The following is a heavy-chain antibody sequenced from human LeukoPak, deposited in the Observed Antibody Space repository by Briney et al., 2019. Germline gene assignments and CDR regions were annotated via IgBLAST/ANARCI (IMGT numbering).Heavy chain of an antibody. CDR1: GGPFSGYY. V-gene: IGHV4-34*01. CDR3: ARGPDYGDYNFYFDY. Sequence: PSETLSLTCAVYGGPFSGYYWNWIRQPPGKGLEWIGEINHSGSTNYNPSLKSRVTISVGTSKNQFSLKLSSVTAADTAVYYCARGPDYGDYNFYFDYWGQGTLVTVSS. CDR2: INHSGST. J-gene: IGHJ4*02. D-gene: IGHD4-17*01.